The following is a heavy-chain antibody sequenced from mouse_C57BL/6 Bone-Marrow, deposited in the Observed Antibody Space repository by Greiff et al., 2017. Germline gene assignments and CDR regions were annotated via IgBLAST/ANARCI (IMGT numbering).Heavy chain of an antibody. Sequence: QVQLQQPGAELVKPGASVKMSCKASGYTFTSYWITWVKQRPGQGLEWIGDIYPGSGSTNYNEKFKSKATLTVDTSSSTAYMQLSSLTSEDSAVYYCARLTTVVATPYYAMDYGGQGTSVTVSA. V-gene: IGHV1-55*01. CDR1: GYTFTSYW. CDR3: ARLTTVVATPYYAMDY. J-gene: IGHJ4*01. CDR2: IYPGSGST. D-gene: IGHD1-1*01.